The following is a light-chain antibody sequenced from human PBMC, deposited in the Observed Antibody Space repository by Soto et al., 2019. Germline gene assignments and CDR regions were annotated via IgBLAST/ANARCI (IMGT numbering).Light chain of an antibody. CDR1: STDIGGHNF. J-gene: IGLJ2*01. V-gene: IGLV2-8*01. CDR3: CSYAGSTIHVV. Sequence: QSVLTQPPSASGSPGQSVTISCTGTSTDIGGHNFVSWYQQSPGKAPRLIIYEDNKRPSGVPNRFSASKSGNTASLTISGLQAEDEADYHCCSYAGSTIHVVFGGGTKLTVL. CDR2: EDN.